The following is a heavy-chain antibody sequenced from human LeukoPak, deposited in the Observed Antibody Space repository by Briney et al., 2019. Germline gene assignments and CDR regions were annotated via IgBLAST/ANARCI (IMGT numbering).Heavy chain of an antibody. CDR2: ISGSGGST. J-gene: IGHJ1*01. Sequence: GGSLRLSCAASGFTFSSYAKSWVRQAPGKGLEWVSAISGSGGSTYYADSVKGRFTISRDNSKNTLYLQMNSLRAEDTAVYYCAKDTNYDIVVEYFQHWGQGTLVTVSS. CDR3: AKDTNYDIVVEYFQH. D-gene: IGHD2-15*01. CDR1: GFTFSSYA. V-gene: IGHV3-23*01.